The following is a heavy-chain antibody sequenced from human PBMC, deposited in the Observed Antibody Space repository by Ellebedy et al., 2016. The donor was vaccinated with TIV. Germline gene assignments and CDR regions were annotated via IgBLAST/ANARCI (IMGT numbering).Heavy chain of an antibody. Sequence: GESLKISCAAPWLSFSSYSMNWVRQAPGKGLEWVSYISRSSSTIYYADSVKGRFTISRDNAKNALYLQINTLRDEDTAMYYIMRPLVATTVGVFEYWGQGTLVTVSS. CDR1: WLSFSSYS. D-gene: IGHD1-26*01. V-gene: IGHV3-48*02. CDR2: ISRSSSTI. J-gene: IGHJ4*02. CDR3: MRPLVATTVGVFEY.